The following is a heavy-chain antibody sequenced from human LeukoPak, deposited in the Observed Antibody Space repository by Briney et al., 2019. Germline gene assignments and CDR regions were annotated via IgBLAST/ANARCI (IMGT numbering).Heavy chain of an antibody. CDR1: GFAVSSNY. J-gene: IGHJ3*02. D-gene: IGHD1-26*01. CDR2: ISWNSGSI. Sequence: GGSLRLSCAASGFAVSSNYVSWVRQAPGKGLEWVSGISWNSGSIGYADSVKGRFTISRDNAKNSLYLQMNSLRAEDTALYYCAKEKSYSVGVLVAFDIWGQGTMVTVSS. CDR3: AKEKSYSVGVLVAFDI. V-gene: IGHV3-9*01.